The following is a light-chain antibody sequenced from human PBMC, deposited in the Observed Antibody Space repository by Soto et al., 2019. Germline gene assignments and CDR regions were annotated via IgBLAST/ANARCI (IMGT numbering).Light chain of an antibody. J-gene: IGKJ5*01. V-gene: IGKV3-11*01. Sequence: EIVLTQSPGTLSLSPGERATLSCRASQSASSYLAWYQQEPVQAPRLLLYDASNRVTGIPARFSGSGSGTDFTLTISSLEPEDFAVYDCQQRSNWPPITFGQGTRLEIK. CDR3: QQRSNWPPIT. CDR1: QSASSY. CDR2: DAS.